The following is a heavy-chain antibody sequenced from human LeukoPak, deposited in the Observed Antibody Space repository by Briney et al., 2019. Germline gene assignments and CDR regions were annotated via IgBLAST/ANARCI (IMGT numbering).Heavy chain of an antibody. CDR1: GSRFTSYW. D-gene: IGHD2-15*01. CDR3: ARPRCSGGSCFSGMDV. CDR2: IYPGDSDT. Sequence: GESLQISCKGSGSRFTSYWIGWVRQVPGKGLEWMGIIYPGDSDTRYSPSFQGQVTISADKSISTAYLQWSSLKASDTAMYYCARPRCSGGSCFSGMDVWGQGTTVTVSS. J-gene: IGHJ6*02. V-gene: IGHV5-51*01.